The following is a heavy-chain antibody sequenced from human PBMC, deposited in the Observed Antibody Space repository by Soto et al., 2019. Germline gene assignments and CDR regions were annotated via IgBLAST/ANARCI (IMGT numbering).Heavy chain of an antibody. J-gene: IGHJ4*02. Sequence: VQLVESGGALVKPGGSLRLSCAASGFTFSDYYMTWIRQAPGKGLEWVSYISGSGTTIYYADSVKGRFTVSRNNAKNSLYLQLNSLRVEDTAVYYCASDPYYYASEYWGQGTLVTVSS. D-gene: IGHD3-10*01. CDR2: ISGSGTTI. V-gene: IGHV3-11*01. CDR1: GFTFSDYY. CDR3: ASDPYYYASEY.